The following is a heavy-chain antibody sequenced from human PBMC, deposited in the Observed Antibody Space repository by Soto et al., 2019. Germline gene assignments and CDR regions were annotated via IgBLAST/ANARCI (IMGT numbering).Heavy chain of an antibody. D-gene: IGHD3-22*01. Sequence: QVQLVQSGAEVKKPGSSVKVSCKASGGTFSSYAISWVRQAPGQGLEWMGGIIPIFGTANYAQKFQGRVTITAEESTSTAYMELSSLRSEDTAVYYCARDLGYYDSSGYSLDYWGQGTLVTVSS. V-gene: IGHV1-69*12. CDR2: IIPIFGTA. J-gene: IGHJ4*02. CDR1: GGTFSSYA. CDR3: ARDLGYYDSSGYSLDY.